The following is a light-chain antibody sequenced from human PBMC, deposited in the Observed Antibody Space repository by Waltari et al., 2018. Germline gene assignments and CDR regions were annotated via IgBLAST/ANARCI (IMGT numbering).Light chain of an antibody. V-gene: IGKV3-11*01. CDR1: QSASNF. CDR2: DTS. Sequence: EIVLTKSPGTLSLSPGERATLSCRASQSASNFLAWYQQKPGQAPRLLIYDTSNRATGVPARFSGSGSGTDFTLTINSLEPDDFAVYFCQQRNNWPITFGQGTRLEIK. CDR3: QQRNNWPIT. J-gene: IGKJ5*01.